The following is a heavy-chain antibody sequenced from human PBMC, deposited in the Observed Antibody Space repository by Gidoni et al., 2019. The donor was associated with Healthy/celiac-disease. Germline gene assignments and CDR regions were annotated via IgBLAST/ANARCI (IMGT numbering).Heavy chain of an antibody. CDR3: ARVVEDSSGWYVAPWFDP. V-gene: IGHV3-11*01. J-gene: IGHJ5*02. CDR2: ISSIVSTI. Sequence: QVQLVESGGGLVKPGGCLRLSCAASGFTLRDYYMSWIRQAPGQGLDWVSSISSIVSTISYADSVKGRFTISRDNAKTSLYLKMNSLRAEDTAVYYCARVVEDSSGWYVAPWFDPWGQGTLVTVSS. D-gene: IGHD6-19*01. CDR1: GFTLRDYY.